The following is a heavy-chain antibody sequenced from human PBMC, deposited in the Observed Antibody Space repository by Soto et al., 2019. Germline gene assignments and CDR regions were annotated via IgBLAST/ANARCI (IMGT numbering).Heavy chain of an antibody. CDR2: ISAYNGNT. V-gene: IGHV1-18*01. Sequence: QVQLVQSGAEVKKPGASVKVSCKASGYTFTSYGISWVRQAPGQGLEWMGWISAYNGNTNYAQKLQGRVTMTTDTSTSTAYMELRSLRSDDTAVYYCARSGVGHIVLVPAAMPAHDSSLEWLFGGDYWGQGTLVTVSS. D-gene: IGHD2-2*01. CDR1: GYTFTSYG. CDR3: ARSGVGHIVLVPAAMPAHDSSLEWLFGGDY. J-gene: IGHJ4*02.